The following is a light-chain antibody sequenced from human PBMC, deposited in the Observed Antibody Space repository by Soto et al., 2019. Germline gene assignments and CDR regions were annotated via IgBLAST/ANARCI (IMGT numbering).Light chain of an antibody. CDR3: QQYHSLSLT. J-gene: IGKJ4*01. V-gene: IGKV1-5*03. Sequence: DIQMTQSPSTLSASVGDRVSITCRASQRIGNWLAWYQQKPGKAPKLLIFKASTLESGVPSRFSGSGSGTEFTLTISSLQPDDFATYYCQQYHSLSLTFGGGTKVEIK. CDR2: KAS. CDR1: QRIGNW.